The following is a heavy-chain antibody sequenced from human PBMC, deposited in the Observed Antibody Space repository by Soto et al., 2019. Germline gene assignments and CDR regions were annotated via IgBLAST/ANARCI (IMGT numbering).Heavy chain of an antibody. J-gene: IGHJ6*02. V-gene: IGHV3-30-3*01. Sequence: GGSLRLSXAASGFTFSDYAMHWVRHVPGQGLEWVAVISFDGNIKYDADSVKGRFTISRDNSKNTLFLQMDSLKGEDTAVYSCARAPRRYCTSLSCLGLYGLDVWGQGTAVTV. CDR1: GFTFSDYA. D-gene: IGHD2-8*01. CDR2: ISFDGNIK. CDR3: ARAPRRYCTSLSCLGLYGLDV.